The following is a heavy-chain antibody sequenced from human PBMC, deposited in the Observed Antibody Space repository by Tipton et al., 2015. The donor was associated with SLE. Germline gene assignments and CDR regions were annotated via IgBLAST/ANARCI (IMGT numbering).Heavy chain of an antibody. CDR3: ARDDNWNDPGWWFDP. D-gene: IGHD1-1*01. V-gene: IGHV4-39*07. J-gene: IGHJ5*02. Sequence: TLSLTCTVSGGSIRRTSSYLVWIRQHPGKGLERNASLYSSGSTNYNPSLKSRLTISVDTSKNQFSLKLSSVTAADTAVYYCARDDNWNDPGWWFDPWGQGTLVTVSS. CDR1: GGSIRRTSSY. CDR2: LYSSGST.